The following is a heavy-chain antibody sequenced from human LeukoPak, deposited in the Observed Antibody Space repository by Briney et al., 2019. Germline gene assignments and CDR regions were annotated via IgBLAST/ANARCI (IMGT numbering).Heavy chain of an antibody. Sequence: ASVKVSCKASGGTFSSYAISWVRQAPGQGLEWMGRIIPILGIANYAQKFQGRVTITADESTSTAYMELSSLRSEDTAVYYCATAERYYYGSGTPNWFDPWGQGTLVTVSS. CDR3: ATAERYYYGSGTPNWFDP. D-gene: IGHD3-10*01. CDR2: IIPILGIA. CDR1: GGTFSSYA. J-gene: IGHJ5*02. V-gene: IGHV1-69*04.